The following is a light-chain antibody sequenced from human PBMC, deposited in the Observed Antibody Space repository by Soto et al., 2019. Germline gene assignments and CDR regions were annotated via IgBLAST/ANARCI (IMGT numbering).Light chain of an antibody. CDR3: SSYTGGTTYWI. Sequence: QSALTQPASVSGSPGQSISISCTGTSSDIGAYNYVSWYQQHPGKAPKLIIFEVSNRHSGVSNRFSGSKSGNTASLTISGLQPEDEADYPCSSYTGGTTYWIFGGGTKLTVL. V-gene: IGLV2-14*03. CDR1: SSDIGAYNY. J-gene: IGLJ2*01. CDR2: EVS.